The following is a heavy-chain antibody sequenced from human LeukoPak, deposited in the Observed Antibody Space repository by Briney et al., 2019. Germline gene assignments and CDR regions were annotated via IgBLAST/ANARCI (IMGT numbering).Heavy chain of an antibody. Sequence: ASVKGSCKASGYTFTGYYMHWVRQAPGQGLEWMGWINPNSGGTNYAQKFQGRVTMTRDTSISTAYMELSRLRSDDTAVYYCARDLGGDGRQLMIDYWGQGTLVTVSS. D-gene: IGHD2-21*01. V-gene: IGHV1-2*02. J-gene: IGHJ4*02. CDR1: GYTFTGYY. CDR2: INPNSGGT. CDR3: ARDLGGDGRQLMIDY.